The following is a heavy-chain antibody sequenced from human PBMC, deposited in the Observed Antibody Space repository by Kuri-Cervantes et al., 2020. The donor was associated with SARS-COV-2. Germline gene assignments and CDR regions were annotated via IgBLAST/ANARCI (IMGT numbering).Heavy chain of an antibody. D-gene: IGHD3-16*01. CDR1: GFSLSPSGVG. Sequence: GPTLVKPTQPLTLTCNISGFSLSPSGVGVGWIRQPPGKALEWIGFIFGNDEKRYSPSLKSRLTITKDTSKNQVVLTMTNMDPVDTAPYYCAHRRGPLNWFDPWGQGTLVTVSS. CDR2: IFGNDEK. J-gene: IGHJ5*02. CDR3: AHRRGPLNWFDP. V-gene: IGHV2-5*01.